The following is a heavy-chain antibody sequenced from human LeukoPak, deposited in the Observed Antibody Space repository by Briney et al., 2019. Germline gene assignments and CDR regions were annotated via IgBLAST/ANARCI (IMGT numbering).Heavy chain of an antibody. CDR1: GGSFSGYS. CDR3: ARGVVIAPQTFDY. CDR2: IYYSGST. Sequence: SETLSLTCVVYGGSFSGYSWNWIRQPPGKGLEWIGYIYYSGSTNYNPSLKSRVTISVDTSKNQFSLKLSSVTAADTAVYYCARGVVIAPQTFDYWGQGTLVTVSS. D-gene: IGHD2-21*01. V-gene: IGHV4-59*01. J-gene: IGHJ4*02.